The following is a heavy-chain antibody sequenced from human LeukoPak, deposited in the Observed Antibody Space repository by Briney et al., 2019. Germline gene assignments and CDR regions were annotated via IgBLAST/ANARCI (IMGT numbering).Heavy chain of an antibody. V-gene: IGHV4-59*08. CDR3: ARRVAVAGNYDFDY. CDR2: MYYSGIT. Sequence: PSETLSLTCTVSGGSISSYYWSWFRQPPGKGLEWIGYMYYSGITNYNPSLKSRVTISVDTSKNQFSLKLSSVTAADTAVYYCARRVAVAGNYDFDYWGQGTLVTVSA. D-gene: IGHD6-19*01. J-gene: IGHJ4*02. CDR1: GGSISSYY.